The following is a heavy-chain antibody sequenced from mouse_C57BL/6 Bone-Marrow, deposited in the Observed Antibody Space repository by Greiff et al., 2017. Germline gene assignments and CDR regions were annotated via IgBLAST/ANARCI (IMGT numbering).Heavy chain of an antibody. CDR1: GYAFSSYW. CDR2: IYPGDGDT. V-gene: IGHV1-80*01. J-gene: IGHJ2*01. Sequence: QVQLQQSGAELVKPGASVKISCKASGYAFSSYWMNWVKQRPGKGLEWIGQIYPGDGDTNYNGKFKGKATLTADKSSSTAYMQLSSLTSEDSAVDFCARGGTGDDYDGDYWGQGTTLTVSS. D-gene: IGHD2-4*01. CDR3: ARGGTGDDYDGDY.